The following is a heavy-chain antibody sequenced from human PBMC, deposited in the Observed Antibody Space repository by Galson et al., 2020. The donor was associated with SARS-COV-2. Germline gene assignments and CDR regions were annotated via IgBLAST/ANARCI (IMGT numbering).Heavy chain of an antibody. CDR1: GFAFSTYS. D-gene: IGHD3-22*01. CDR3: ARGYYDESGYPYPPDG. Sequence: GGSLRLSCAASGFAFSTYSMNWVRQAPGKGLEWVSYISSSSRSTYYADPVKGRFTISRDNAKNSLYLQLNSLRDEDTAVYYCARGYYDESGYPYPPDGWGQGTLVTVSS. V-gene: IGHV3-48*02. CDR2: ISSSSRST. J-gene: IGHJ4*02.